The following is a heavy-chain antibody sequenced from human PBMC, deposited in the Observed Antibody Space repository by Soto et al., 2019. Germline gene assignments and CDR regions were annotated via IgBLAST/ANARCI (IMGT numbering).Heavy chain of an antibody. D-gene: IGHD5-12*01. J-gene: IGHJ4*02. CDR2: IIPIFGTA. Sequence: ASVKVSCKASGGTFSSYAISWVRQAPGQGLEWMGGIIPIFGTANYAQKFQGRVTITADESTSTAYMELSSLRSEDTAVYYCARGGMATISPYAFDYWGQGTLVTVSS. V-gene: IGHV1-69*13. CDR3: ARGGMATISPYAFDY. CDR1: GGTFSSYA.